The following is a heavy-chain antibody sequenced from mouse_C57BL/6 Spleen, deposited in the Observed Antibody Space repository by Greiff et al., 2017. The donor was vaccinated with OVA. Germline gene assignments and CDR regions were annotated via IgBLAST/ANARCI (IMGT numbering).Heavy chain of an antibody. CDR1: GFTFSDYY. Sequence: EVQLVESGGGLVQPGGSLKLSCAASGFTFSDYYMYWVRQTPEKRLEWVAYISNGGGSTYYPDTVKGRFTISRDNAKNTLYLQMSRLKSEDTAMYYCARSLLRGGYFDYWGQGTTLTVSS. D-gene: IGHD1-2*01. CDR3: ARSLLRGGYFDY. V-gene: IGHV5-12*01. CDR2: ISNGGGST. J-gene: IGHJ2*01.